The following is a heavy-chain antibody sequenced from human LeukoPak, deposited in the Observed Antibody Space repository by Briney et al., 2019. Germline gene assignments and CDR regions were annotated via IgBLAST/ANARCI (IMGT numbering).Heavy chain of an antibody. CDR3: AKDPGYLAAAGINYFDY. D-gene: IGHD6-13*01. CDR2: MWYGGDNK. Sequence: PGGSLRLSCAASGFTFSSYAMSWVRQAPGKGLEWVAVMWYGGDNKYYADSVKGRFTISRDNSKNTLYLQMNSLRAEDTAVYYCAKDPGYLAAAGINYFDYWGQGTLVTVSS. J-gene: IGHJ4*02. V-gene: IGHV3-30*02. CDR1: GFTFSSYA.